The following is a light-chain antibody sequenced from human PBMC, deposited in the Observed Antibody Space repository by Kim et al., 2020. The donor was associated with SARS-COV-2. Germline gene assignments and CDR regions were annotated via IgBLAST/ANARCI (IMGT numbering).Light chain of an antibody. V-gene: IGKV1-27*01. CDR3: QKYNSAPWT. CDR1: QGMSIS. J-gene: IGKJ1*01. Sequence: SVGDRVPLTCRSSQGMSISLAWYPQTTVKVPTLLIYGASTLRSGVPSRFRGSGSGTDFTLTISSLQPEDAATYYCQKYNSAPWTFGQGTKVDIK. CDR2: GAS.